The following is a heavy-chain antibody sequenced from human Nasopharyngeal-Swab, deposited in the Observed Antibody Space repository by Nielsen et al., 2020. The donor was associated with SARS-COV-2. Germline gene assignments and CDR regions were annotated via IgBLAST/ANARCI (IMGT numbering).Heavy chain of an antibody. CDR2: INHSGST. CDR1: GGSFSGYY. J-gene: IGHJ2*01. D-gene: IGHD7-27*01. Sequence: SEILSLTCAVYGGSFSGYYWSWIRQPPGKGLEWIGEINHSGSTNYNPSLKSRVTISVDTSKNQFSLKLSSVTAADTAVYYCARGLGNWYFDLWGRGTLVTVSS. V-gene: IGHV4-34*01. CDR3: ARGLGNWYFDL.